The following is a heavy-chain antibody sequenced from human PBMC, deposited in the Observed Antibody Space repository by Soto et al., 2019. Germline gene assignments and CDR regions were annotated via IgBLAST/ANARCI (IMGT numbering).Heavy chain of an antibody. CDR3: ARSFGDKTYYDFWRGYFNLPGMEV. D-gene: IGHD3-3*01. J-gene: IGHJ6*01. CDR2: IYYSGST. Sequence: PSETLSLTCTVSGVSISSGGYYWSWIRQHPGKGLEWIGYIYYSGSTYYNPSLKSRVTISVDTSKNQFSLKLSSVTAADTAVYYCARSFGDKTYYDFWRGYFNLPGMEVWGQGTTVNVSS. CDR1: GVSISSGGYY. V-gene: IGHV4-31*03.